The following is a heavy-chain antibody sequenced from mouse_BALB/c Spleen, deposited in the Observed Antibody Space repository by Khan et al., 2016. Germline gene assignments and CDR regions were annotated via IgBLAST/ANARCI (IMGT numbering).Heavy chain of an antibody. CDR3: ASRNDDFDY. J-gene: IGHJ2*01. CDR2: ISSGGGRT. Sequence: EVELVESGGGLVKPGGSLKLSCAASGFAFSSYDMSWVRQTPAKRLEWVAYISSGGGRTSSPHTVKGRFTISRDNAKNTRDMEMSSLKAEDTAMYHCASRNDDFDYWGQGTTLTVAS. V-gene: IGHV5-12-1*01. CDR1: GFAFSSYD. D-gene: IGHD2-14*01.